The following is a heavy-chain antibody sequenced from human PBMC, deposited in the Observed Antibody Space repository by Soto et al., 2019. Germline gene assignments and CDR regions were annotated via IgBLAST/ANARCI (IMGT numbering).Heavy chain of an antibody. CDR1: GYSIRSDNW. Sequence: QVQLQESGPGLVKPSDTLSLTCAVSGYSIRSDNWWGWIRQPPGKGLGWIGYIYHSGFTYYNPSLKTRLTMXXAXSXXQYSLNLNSVTAVDTAVYYCASRVPTAGAPWSFDLWGRGTLVTVSS. CDR2: IYHSGFT. CDR3: ASRVPTAGAPWSFDL. V-gene: IGHV4-28*01. J-gene: IGHJ2*01. D-gene: IGHD6-19*01.